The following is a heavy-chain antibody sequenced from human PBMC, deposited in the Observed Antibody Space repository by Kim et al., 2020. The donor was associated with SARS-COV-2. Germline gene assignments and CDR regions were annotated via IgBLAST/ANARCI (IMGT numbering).Heavy chain of an antibody. CDR1: GFTFSSYA. CDR2: ISSNGGST. J-gene: IGHJ4*02. D-gene: IGHD5-12*01. V-gene: IGHV3-64*02. CDR3: ARGGYSGYDLDY. Sequence: GGSLRLSCAASGFTFSSYAMHWVRQAPGKGLEYVSAISSNGGSTYYADSVKGRFTISRDNSKNTLYLQMGSLRAEDMAVYYCARGGYSGYDLDYWGQGTLVTVSS.